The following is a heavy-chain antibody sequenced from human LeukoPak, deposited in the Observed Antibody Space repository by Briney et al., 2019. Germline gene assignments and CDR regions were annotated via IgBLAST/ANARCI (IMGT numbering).Heavy chain of an antibody. Sequence: VAVIWYDGSNKYYADSVKGRFTISRDNSKNTLYLQMNSLRAEDTAVYYCARDHYGGYAYSDYWGQGTLVTVSS. CDR3: ARDHYGGYAYSDY. CDR2: IWYDGSNK. D-gene: IGHD5-12*01. J-gene: IGHJ4*02. V-gene: IGHV3-33*01.